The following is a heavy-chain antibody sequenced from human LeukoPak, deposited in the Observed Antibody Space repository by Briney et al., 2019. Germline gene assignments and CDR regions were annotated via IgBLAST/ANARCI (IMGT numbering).Heavy chain of an antibody. CDR1: GFTFSNYA. CDR3: AKDSAYYYDSSGYLDY. D-gene: IGHD3-22*01. J-gene: IGHJ4*02. Sequence: GGSLRLSCAASGFTFSNYAMSWVRQAPGKGLEWVSAISGSGGSTYYADSVKGRFTISRDNSKNTLYLQMNSLRAEDTAVYYCAKDSAYYYDSSGYLDYWGQGTLVTVSS. CDR2: ISGSGGST. V-gene: IGHV3-23*01.